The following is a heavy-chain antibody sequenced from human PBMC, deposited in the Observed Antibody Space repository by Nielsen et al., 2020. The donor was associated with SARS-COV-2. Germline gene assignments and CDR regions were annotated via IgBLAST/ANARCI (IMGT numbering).Heavy chain of an antibody. CDR3: ARTSTISYYYYMDV. CDR1: GYSISSGYY. V-gene: IGHV4-61*03. J-gene: IGHJ6*03. Sequence: LETLSLTCTVSGYSISSGYYWSWIRQSPGKGLEWIGHIDYSGSTNYNPSLESRVTILVDTSRNDFSLRLSSVTASDTAVYYCARTSTISYYYYMDVWGKGTTVTVSS. D-gene: IGHD5/OR15-5a*01. CDR2: IDYSGST.